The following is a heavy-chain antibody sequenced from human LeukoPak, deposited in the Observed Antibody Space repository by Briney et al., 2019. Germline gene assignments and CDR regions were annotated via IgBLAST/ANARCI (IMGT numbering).Heavy chain of an antibody. V-gene: IGHV1-69*05. D-gene: IGHD3/OR15-3a*01. CDR3: SRDALRTGYLAGYYYYRDV. J-gene: IGHJ6*03. CDR2: IIPIFGTA. Sequence: SVKVSCKASGGTFSSYAISWVRQAPGQGLEWMGGIIPIFGTANYAQKFQGRVTITTDESTSTAYMELSSLRSEDTAVYYCSRDALRTGYLAGYYYYRDVWGKGTPVTVSS. CDR1: GGTFSSYA.